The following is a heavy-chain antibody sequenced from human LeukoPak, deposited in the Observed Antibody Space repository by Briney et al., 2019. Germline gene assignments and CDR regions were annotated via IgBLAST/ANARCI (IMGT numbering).Heavy chain of an antibody. CDR3: TTLSIVVAGN. D-gene: IGHD6-19*01. CDR2: IKSKSDGGTI. CDR1: GFTLNKAW. J-gene: IGHJ4*02. Sequence: PGESLRLSCAASGFTLNKAWMNWVRQAPGKGLECIGRIKSKSDGGTIDYAAPVEGRFTISRDDSKNTLYLQMNNLKTEDTAVYYCTTLSIVVAGNWGQGTLVTVSS. V-gene: IGHV3-15*01.